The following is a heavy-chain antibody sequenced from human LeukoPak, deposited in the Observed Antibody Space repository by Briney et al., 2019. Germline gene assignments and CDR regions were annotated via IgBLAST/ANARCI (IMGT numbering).Heavy chain of an antibody. Sequence: SETLSLTCTVSGGSINSNNYYWGWIRQPPGKGLEWIGSIYSSRSAYYNPSLKSRVTISVDTSKNQFSLRLSSVTAADTAVYYCARGGYSYANDAFDIWGQGTMVTVSS. D-gene: IGHD5-18*01. J-gene: IGHJ3*02. CDR2: IYSSRSA. V-gene: IGHV4-39*01. CDR3: ARGGYSYANDAFDI. CDR1: GGSINSNNYY.